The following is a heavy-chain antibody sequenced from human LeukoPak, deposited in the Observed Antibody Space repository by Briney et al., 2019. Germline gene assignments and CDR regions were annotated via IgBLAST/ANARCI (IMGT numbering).Heavy chain of an antibody. J-gene: IGHJ4*02. Sequence: ASVKVSCKASGYTFSNYDINWVRQATGQGLEWMGWMNPNSSNTGYAQKFQGRTTMTRNTSITTAYMELSSLRSEDTAVYYCARGTRGGTPYYFDSWGQGTLVTVSS. CDR3: ARGTRGGTPYYFDS. V-gene: IGHV1-8*01. CDR2: MNPNSSNT. CDR1: GYTFSNYD. D-gene: IGHD3-16*01.